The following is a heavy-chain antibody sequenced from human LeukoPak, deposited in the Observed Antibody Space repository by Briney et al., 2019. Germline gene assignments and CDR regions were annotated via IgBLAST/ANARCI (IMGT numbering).Heavy chain of an antibody. V-gene: IGHV3-21*01. CDR2: ISSSSSYI. D-gene: IGHD2-2*01. CDR1: GFTFSSYS. CDR3: AKDWEGYCSSTSCSPD. Sequence: GGSLRLSCAASGFTFSSYSMNWVRQAPGKGLEWVSSISSSSSYIYYADSVKGRFTISRDNAKNSLYLQMNSLRAEDTAVYYCAKDWEGYCSSTSCSPDWGQGTLVTVSS. J-gene: IGHJ4*02.